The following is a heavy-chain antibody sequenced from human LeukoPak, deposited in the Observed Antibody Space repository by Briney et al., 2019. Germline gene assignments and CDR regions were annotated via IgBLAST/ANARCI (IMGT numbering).Heavy chain of an antibody. V-gene: IGHV3-30*01. CDR3: ARDGAPSSSLSRGVHIGY. Sequence: GGSLRLSCAASGFTFSSYAMHWVRQAPGKGLEWVAVISYDGSNKYYADSVKGRFTISRDNSKNTLYLQMNSLRAEDTAVYYCARDGAPSSSLSRGVHIGYWGQGTLVTVSS. CDR2: ISYDGSNK. D-gene: IGHD6-6*01. J-gene: IGHJ4*02. CDR1: GFTFSSYA.